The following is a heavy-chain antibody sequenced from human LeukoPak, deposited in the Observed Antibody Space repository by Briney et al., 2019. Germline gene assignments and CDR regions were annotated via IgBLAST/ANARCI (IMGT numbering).Heavy chain of an antibody. CDR3: ARDYCSGGSCYYAY. V-gene: IGHV3-74*01. J-gene: IGHJ4*02. D-gene: IGHD2-15*01. CDR1: GFTFSSYG. CDR2: INSDGSTT. Sequence: GRSLRLSCAASGFTFSSYGMHWVRQAPGKGLVWVSRINSDGSTTSYADSVKGRFTISRDNAKNTLYLQMNSLRAEDTAVYYCARDYCSGGSCYYAYWGQGTLITVSS.